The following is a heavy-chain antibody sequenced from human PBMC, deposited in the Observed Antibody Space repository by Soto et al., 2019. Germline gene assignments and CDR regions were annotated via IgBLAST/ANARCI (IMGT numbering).Heavy chain of an antibody. Sequence: RASVKVSCKASGGTFSSYAISWVLQAPGQGLEWMGGIIPIFGTANYAQKFQGRVTITADESTSTAYMELSSLRSEDTAVYYCVTLGYYYDSSGSMDYWGQGTLVTVSS. CDR3: VTLGYYYDSSGSMDY. CDR2: IIPIFGTA. D-gene: IGHD3-22*01. V-gene: IGHV1-69*13. J-gene: IGHJ4*02. CDR1: GGTFSSYA.